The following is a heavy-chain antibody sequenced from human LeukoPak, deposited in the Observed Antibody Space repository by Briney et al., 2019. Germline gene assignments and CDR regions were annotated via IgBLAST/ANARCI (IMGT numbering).Heavy chain of an antibody. D-gene: IGHD3-9*01. V-gene: IGHV3-74*03. CDR2: INSDGSST. CDR3: ARGPYYDILTGSDAFDI. Sequence: GGSLRLSCAASGFTFSSYWMHWVRQAPGKGLVWVSRINSDGSSTTYADSVKGRFTISRDNAKNTLYLQMNSLRAEGTAVYCCARGPYYDILTGSDAFDIWGQGTMVTVSS. CDR1: GFTFSSYW. J-gene: IGHJ3*02.